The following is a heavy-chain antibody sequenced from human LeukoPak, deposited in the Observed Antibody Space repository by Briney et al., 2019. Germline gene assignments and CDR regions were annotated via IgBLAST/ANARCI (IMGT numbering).Heavy chain of an antibody. J-gene: IGHJ4*02. Sequence: GGSLRLSCAASGFTVSRNYMSWVRQAPGKGLEWVSVIYSGGRTYYADSVKGRFTISRDNAKNTVFLQMSSLRAEDTALYYCARKSASGNYPLDYWGQGTLVTVSS. CDR2: IYSGGRT. CDR3: ARKSASGNYPLDY. D-gene: IGHD3-10*01. V-gene: IGHV3-66*01. CDR1: GFTVSRNY.